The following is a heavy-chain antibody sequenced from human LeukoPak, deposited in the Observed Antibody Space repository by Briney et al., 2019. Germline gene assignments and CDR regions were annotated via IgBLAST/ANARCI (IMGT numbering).Heavy chain of an antibody. CDR3: ARRMNIAVAGTGDY. J-gene: IGHJ4*02. Sequence: SETLSLTCAVYGGSFSGYYWSWIRQPPGKGLEWIGEINHSGSTNYNPSLKSRVTISVDTSKNQFSLKLSSVTAADTAVYYCARRMNIAVAGTGDYWGQGTLVTVSS. CDR2: INHSGST. CDR1: GGSFSGYY. D-gene: IGHD6-19*01. V-gene: IGHV4-34*01.